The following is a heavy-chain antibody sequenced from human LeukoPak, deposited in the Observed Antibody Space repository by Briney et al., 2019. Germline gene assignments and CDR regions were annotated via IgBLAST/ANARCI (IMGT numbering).Heavy chain of an antibody. CDR1: GYTFTSYG. CDR3: ARGGYYYGSGDYYYGMDV. Sequence: ASVKVSCKASGYTFTSYGISWVRQAPGQGLEWMGWISAYNGNTNYAQKLQGRVTMTTDTSTSTAYMELRSLRSDDTAVYYCARGGYYYGSGDYYYGMDVWGQGTTVTVSS. V-gene: IGHV1-18*01. J-gene: IGHJ6*02. D-gene: IGHD3-10*01. CDR2: ISAYNGNT.